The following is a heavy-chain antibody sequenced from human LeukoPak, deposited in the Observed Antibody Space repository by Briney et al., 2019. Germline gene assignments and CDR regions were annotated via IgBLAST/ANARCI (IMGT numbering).Heavy chain of an antibody. CDR3: ARDQPNYYDSSGFFDY. CDR1: GFTFSSYS. D-gene: IGHD3-22*01. V-gene: IGHV3-53*01. J-gene: IGHJ4*02. CDR2: IYSGGST. Sequence: GGSLRLSCAASGFTFSSYSMSWVRQAPGKGLEWVSVIYSGGSTYYADSVKGRFTISRDNSKNTLYLQMNSLRAEDTAVYYCARDQPNYYDSSGFFDYWGQGTLVTVSS.